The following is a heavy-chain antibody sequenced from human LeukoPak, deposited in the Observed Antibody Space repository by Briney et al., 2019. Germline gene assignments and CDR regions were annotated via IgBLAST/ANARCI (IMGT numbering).Heavy chain of an antibody. CDR3: ARIAMVRGVIDDY. CDR1: GFTFSSYA. V-gene: IGHV3-30*04. J-gene: IGHJ4*02. Sequence: GGSLRLSCAGSGFTFSSYAMHWVRQAPGKGLEWVAVISYDGSNKYYADSVKGRFTISRDNSKNTLYLQMNSLRAEDTAVYYCARIAMVRGVIDDYWGQGTLVTVSS. D-gene: IGHD3-10*01. CDR2: ISYDGSNK.